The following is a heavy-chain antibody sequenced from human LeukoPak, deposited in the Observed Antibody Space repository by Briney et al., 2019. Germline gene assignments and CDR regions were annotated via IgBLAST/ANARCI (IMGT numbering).Heavy chain of an antibody. CDR1: GSSISSYY. Sequence: KASETLSLTCTVSGSSISSYYWNWIRQSPGKGLEWLEYIYYTGATNYNPSLKSLVTISLDTSKNQFSLKLSSVTAADTAVYYCARGLRGGYYQLLPFGHWGQGTLVTVSS. D-gene: IGHD2-2*01. V-gene: IGHV4-59*01. J-gene: IGHJ4*02. CDR3: ARGLRGGYYQLLPFGH. CDR2: IYYTGAT.